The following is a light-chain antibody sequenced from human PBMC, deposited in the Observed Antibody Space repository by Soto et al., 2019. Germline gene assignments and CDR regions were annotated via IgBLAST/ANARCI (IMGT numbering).Light chain of an antibody. V-gene: IGLV1-44*01. CDR2: NNN. J-gene: IGLJ2*01. CDR1: TSNIGSKT. Sequence: QSVLTQPPSASGTPGQRVTISCSGSTSNIGSKTVSWYQQLLGSAPRVLIYNNNERPSGVPHRLSASKSGTSASLAISGLQYEDAADYYCATWDDLLPAVFGGGTKLTVL. CDR3: ATWDDLLPAV.